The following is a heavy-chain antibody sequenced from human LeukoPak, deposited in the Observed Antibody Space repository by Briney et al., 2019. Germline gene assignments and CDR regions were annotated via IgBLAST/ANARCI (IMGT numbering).Heavy chain of an antibody. V-gene: IGHV4-59*12. D-gene: IGHD5-12*01. Sequence: SETLSLTCTVSGGSISSYYWSWIRQPPGKGLEWIGYIYYSGSTYYNPSLKSRVTISVDTSKNQFSLKLSSVTAADTAVYYCARLSGYDFRGFDYWGQGTLVTVSS. CDR2: IYYSGST. CDR1: GGSISSYY. J-gene: IGHJ4*02. CDR3: ARLSGYDFRGFDY.